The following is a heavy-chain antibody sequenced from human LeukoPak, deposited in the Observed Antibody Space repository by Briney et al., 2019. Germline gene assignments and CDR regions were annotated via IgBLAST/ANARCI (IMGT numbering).Heavy chain of an antibody. CDR2: ISSSSSYI. Sequence: AGGSLRLSCAASGFTFSSYSMNWVRQAPGKGLEWVSSISSSSSYIYYADSVKGRFTISRDNAKNSLYLQMNSLRAEDTAVYYCARSSSSQDAFDVWGQGTMVTVSS. CDR1: GFTFSSYS. V-gene: IGHV3-21*01. J-gene: IGHJ3*01. CDR3: ARSSSSQDAFDV. D-gene: IGHD6-13*01.